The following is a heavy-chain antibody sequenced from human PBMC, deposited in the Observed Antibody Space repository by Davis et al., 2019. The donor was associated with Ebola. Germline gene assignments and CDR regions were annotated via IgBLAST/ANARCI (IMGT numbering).Heavy chain of an antibody. CDR3: AREYSDIAGVFTWFDP. CDR1: GFIFSDYG. J-gene: IGHJ5*02. Sequence: PGGSLRLSCAASGFIFSDYGMHWVRQAPGKGLEWVAGIWYDGSNKYFADSVKGRFTISRDNSKHTLYLQMDSLRAEDTAVYYCAREYSDIAGVFTWFDPWGQGTLVIVSS. D-gene: IGHD2-21*01. CDR2: IWYDGSNK. V-gene: IGHV3-33*08.